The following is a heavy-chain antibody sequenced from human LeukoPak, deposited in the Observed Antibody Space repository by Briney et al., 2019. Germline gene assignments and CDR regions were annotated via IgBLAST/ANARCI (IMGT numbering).Heavy chain of an antibody. J-gene: IGHJ4*02. CDR2: FDPENGET. V-gene: IGHV1-24*01. Sequence: ASVKVSCKVSGYTLTELSMHWVRQAPGKGLEWMGGFDPENGETIYAQKFQGRVTMTEDTSTDTAYMELSSLRSEDTAVYYCATSYYDILTGYRPLAYWGQGTLVTVSS. D-gene: IGHD3-9*01. CDR3: ATSYYDILTGYRPLAY. CDR1: GYTLTELS.